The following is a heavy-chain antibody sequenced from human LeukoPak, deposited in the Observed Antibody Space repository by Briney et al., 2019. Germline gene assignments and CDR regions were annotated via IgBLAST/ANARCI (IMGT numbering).Heavy chain of an antibody. Sequence: PSETLSLTCTVSGGSISNYYWSWIRQPPGKGLEWIGYIYYSGSTDYNPSLKSRVTISLDTSKNQFSLKLSSVTAADTAVYYCARLPYRNDWPLDYWAREPWSPSPQ. J-gene: IGHJ4*02. V-gene: IGHV4-59*08. CDR2: IYYSGST. CDR1: GGSISNYY. CDR3: ARLPYRNDWPLDY. D-gene: IGHD3-9*01.